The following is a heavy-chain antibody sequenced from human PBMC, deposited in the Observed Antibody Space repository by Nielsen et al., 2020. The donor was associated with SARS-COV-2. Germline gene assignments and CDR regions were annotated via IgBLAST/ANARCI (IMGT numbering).Heavy chain of an antibody. Sequence: GESLKISCAASGFTFSSYWMHWVRQAPGKGLVWVSRINSDGSSTSYADSVKGRFTISRDNAKNTLYLQMNSLRAEDTAVYYCASRGSSWGVYYYYMDVWGKGTTVTVSS. J-gene: IGHJ6*03. CDR1: GFTFSSYW. CDR3: ASRGSSWGVYYYYMDV. V-gene: IGHV3-74*01. CDR2: INSDGSST. D-gene: IGHD6-13*01.